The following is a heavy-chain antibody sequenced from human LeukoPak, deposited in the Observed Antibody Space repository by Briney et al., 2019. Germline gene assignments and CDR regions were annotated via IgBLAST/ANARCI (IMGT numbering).Heavy chain of an antibody. CDR2: ISLYNAKT. D-gene: IGHD6-19*01. Sequence: ASVKVSCKASGYTFTSYAISWVRQAPGQGLDWMGWISLYNAKTNYAQKLHGRVSMTTDTSTSTAYMELMSLRSDDTAVYYCARLGVAGDPSSAEYLQHWGQGTLVTVSS. V-gene: IGHV1-18*01. J-gene: IGHJ1*01. CDR3: ARLGVAGDPSSAEYLQH. CDR1: GYTFTSYA.